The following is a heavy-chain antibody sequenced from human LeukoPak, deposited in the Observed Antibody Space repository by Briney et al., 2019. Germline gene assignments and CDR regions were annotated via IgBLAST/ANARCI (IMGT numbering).Heavy chain of an antibody. V-gene: IGHV3-21*01. CDR2: ISPDSAWL. J-gene: IGHJ4*02. CDR3: AHYETIGRASSDY. CDR1: GFTFSSYA. D-gene: IGHD4-17*01. Sequence: PGGSLRLSCAASGFTFSSYAMSWVRQAPGKGLEWVSSISPDSAWLYYADSVKGRFTISRDNAKNSLYLQMNSLRAEDTAVYYCAHYETIGRASSDYWGQGTLVTVSS.